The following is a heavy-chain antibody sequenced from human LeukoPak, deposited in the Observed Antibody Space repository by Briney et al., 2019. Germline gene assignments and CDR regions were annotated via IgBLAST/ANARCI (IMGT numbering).Heavy chain of an antibody. CDR1: GFTFSSYG. CDR2: ISYDGSNK. V-gene: IGHV3-30*18. J-gene: IGHJ4*02. Sequence: PGGSLRLSCAASGFTFSSYGMHWVRQAPGKGLEWVAVISYDGSNKYYADSVKGRFTTSRDNSKNTLYLQMNSLRAEDTAVYYCAKDRTFDYWGQGTLVTVSS. CDR3: AKDRTFDY. D-gene: IGHD1-1*01.